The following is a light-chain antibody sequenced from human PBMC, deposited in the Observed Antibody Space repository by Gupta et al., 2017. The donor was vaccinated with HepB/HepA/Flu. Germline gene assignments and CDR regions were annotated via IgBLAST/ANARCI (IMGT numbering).Light chain of an antibody. CDR3: QAWDSSTAV. V-gene: IGLV3-1*01. J-gene: IGLJ2*01. Sequence: SYELTQPPSVSVFPGPTASITCSGDKLGDKYACWYQQKPGQSPVLVIYQDSKRPSGIPERFSGSNSGNTATLTISGTQAMDEADYYCQAWDSSTAVFGGGTKLTVL. CDR1: KLGDKY. CDR2: QDS.